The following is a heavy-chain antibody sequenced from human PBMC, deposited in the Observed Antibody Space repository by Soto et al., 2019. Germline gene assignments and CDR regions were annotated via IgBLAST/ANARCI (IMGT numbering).Heavy chain of an antibody. CDR1: GFTFSSYS. CDR3: ARDPRYYDFWSGYRRSGYYYYGMDV. V-gene: IGHV3-33*08. Sequence: GGSLRLSCAASGFTFSSYSMNWVRQAPGKGLEWVAYISYDGSNKYYADSVKGRFTISRDNSKNTLYLQMNSLRAEDTAVYYCARDPRYYDFWSGYRRSGYYYYGMDVWGQGTTVTVSS. CDR2: ISYDGSNK. J-gene: IGHJ6*01. D-gene: IGHD3-3*01.